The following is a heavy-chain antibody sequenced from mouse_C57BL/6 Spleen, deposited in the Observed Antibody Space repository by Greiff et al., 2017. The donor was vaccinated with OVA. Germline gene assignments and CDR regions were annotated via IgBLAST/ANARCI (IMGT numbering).Heavy chain of an antibody. D-gene: IGHD4-1*01. CDR3: TEGTGTFAD. CDR1: GFTFSNYW. J-gene: IGHJ3*01. Sequence: EVQVVESGGGLVQPGGSMKLSCVASGFTFSNYWMNWVRQSPEQGLEWVAQIRLKSDNYATHYAESVKGRFTISRDDSKSSVYLQMNNLRAEDTGIYYCTEGTGTFADWGQGTLVTVSA. V-gene: IGHV6-3*01. CDR2: IRLKSDNYAT.